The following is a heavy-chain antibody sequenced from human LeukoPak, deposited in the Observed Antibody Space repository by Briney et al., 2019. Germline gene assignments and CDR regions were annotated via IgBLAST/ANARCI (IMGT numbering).Heavy chain of an antibody. D-gene: IGHD1-26*01. CDR2: IYSDGKT. V-gene: IGHV3-53*01. CDR3: AREWELQDGFDI. CDR1: GFIVSSNY. Sequence: PGGSLRLSCAASGFIVSSNYMTWVRQAPGKGLERVSVIYSDGKTYYADSVKGRFTISRDNSKNTLYLQMNSPRAEDTAVYYCAREWELQDGFDIWGQGTMVTVSS. J-gene: IGHJ3*02.